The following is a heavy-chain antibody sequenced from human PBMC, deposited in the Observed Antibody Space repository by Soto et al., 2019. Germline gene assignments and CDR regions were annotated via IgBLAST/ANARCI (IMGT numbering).Heavy chain of an antibody. Sequence: SVKVSCKASGGTFSSYAISWVRQAPGQGLEWMGGIIPIFGTANYAQKFQGRVTITADKSTSTAYMELSSLRSEDTAVYYCASGVYDSSGYYSVNWIDYWCQGTLVTLSS. J-gene: IGHJ4*02. CDR1: GGTFSSYA. CDR2: IIPIFGTA. D-gene: IGHD3-22*01. V-gene: IGHV1-69*06. CDR3: ASGVYDSSGYYSVNWIDY.